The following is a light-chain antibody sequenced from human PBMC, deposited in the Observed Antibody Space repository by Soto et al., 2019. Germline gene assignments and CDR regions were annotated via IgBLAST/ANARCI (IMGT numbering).Light chain of an antibody. V-gene: IGLV2-8*01. CDR2: EVF. CDR1: SSDVGGY. Sequence: QSVLTQPPSASGSPGQSVTISCTGASSDVGGYVSWYQQRPGKAPKLIIYEVFKRPSGVPDRFSGSKSGNTASLTVSGLQAEDEADYYCSSFAGINSVLFGGGTQLTVL. J-gene: IGLJ2*01. CDR3: SSFAGINSVL.